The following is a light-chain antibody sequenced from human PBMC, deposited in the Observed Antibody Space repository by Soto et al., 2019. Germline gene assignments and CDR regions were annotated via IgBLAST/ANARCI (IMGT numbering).Light chain of an antibody. CDR3: QQYGNSPWT. J-gene: IGKJ1*01. CDR1: QSVGSAY. Sequence: ETVLTQSPGTLSLSPGERATLSCWASQSVGSAYLAWYQQKPGQAPRLLIFGASNRATGIPDRFSGSGSGTDFTLTISRLDPEDFAVYFCQQYGNSPWTFGHGTTVDIK. V-gene: IGKV3-20*01. CDR2: GAS.